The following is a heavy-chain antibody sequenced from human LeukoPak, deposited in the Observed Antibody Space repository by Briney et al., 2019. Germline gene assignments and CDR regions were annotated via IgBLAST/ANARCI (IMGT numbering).Heavy chain of an antibody. CDR2: IRSKANSHAT. CDR3: TREMATKNFYYNYMDV. D-gene: IGHD5-24*01. CDR1: GFTCSGSA. Sequence: GGSLRLSCAASGFTCSGSAMHWVRQASGKGLEWVGRIRSKANSHATAYAASVKGRFTISRDDSKNTAYLQMNSLKTEDTAVYYCTREMATKNFYYNYMDVWGKGTTVTVSS. J-gene: IGHJ6*03. V-gene: IGHV3-73*01.